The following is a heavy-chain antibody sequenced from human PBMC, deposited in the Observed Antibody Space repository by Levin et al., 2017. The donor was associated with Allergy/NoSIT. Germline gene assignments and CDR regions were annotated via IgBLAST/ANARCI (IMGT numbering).Heavy chain of an antibody. CDR2: INEDGSQR. CDR1: GFTLSSSW. D-gene: IGHD3-10*01. CDR3: ARLKGQVTIFDY. V-gene: IGHV3-7*04. Sequence: LSLTCAVSGFTLSSSWMTWLRQAPGKGLEWVASINEDGSQRHYVDSVKGRFTISRDNARISVYLQMSNVGVEDTAVYYCARLKGQVTIFDYWGQGTLVTVSS. J-gene: IGHJ4*01.